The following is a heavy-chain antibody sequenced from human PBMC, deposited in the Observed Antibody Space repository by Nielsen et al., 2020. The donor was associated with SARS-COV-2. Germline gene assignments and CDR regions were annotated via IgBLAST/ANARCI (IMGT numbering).Heavy chain of an antibody. CDR3: AKTWYFDL. CDR2: IYSGGSST. V-gene: IGHV3-23*03. J-gene: IGHJ2*01. CDR1: GFTFSSYA. Sequence: GESLKISCAASGFTFSSYAMSWVRQAPGKGLEWVSVIYSGGSSTYYADSVKGRSTISRDNSKNTLYLQMNSLRAEDTAVYYCAKTWYFDLWGRGTLVTVSS.